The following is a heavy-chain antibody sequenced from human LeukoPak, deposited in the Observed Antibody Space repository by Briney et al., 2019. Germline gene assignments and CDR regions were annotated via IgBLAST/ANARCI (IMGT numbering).Heavy chain of an antibody. D-gene: IGHD2-2*01. CDR1: GYTFTSYG. CDR3: AVILGYCSSTSCQGGFDY. J-gene: IGHJ4*02. V-gene: IGHV1-18*01. CDR2: ISAYNGNT. Sequence: ASVKVSCKASGYTFTSYGISWVRQAPGQGLEWMGWISAYNGNTNYAQKLQGRVTMTIDTSTSTAYMELRSLRSDDTAVYYCAVILGYCSSTSCQGGFDYWGQGTLVTVSS.